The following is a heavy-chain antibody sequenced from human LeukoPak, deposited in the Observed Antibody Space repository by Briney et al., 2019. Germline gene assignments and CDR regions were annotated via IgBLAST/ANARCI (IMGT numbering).Heavy chain of an antibody. V-gene: IGHV4-59*08. CDR1: GGSISSYY. D-gene: IGHD6-13*01. CDR2: IYYSGST. Sequence: SETLTLTCTVSGGSISSYYWSWIRQPPGKGLEWIGYIYYSGSTNYNPSLKSRVTISVDTSKNQFSLKLSSVTAADTAVYYCARQESSSWYWDYWGQGTLVTVSS. J-gene: IGHJ4*02. CDR3: ARQESSSWYWDY.